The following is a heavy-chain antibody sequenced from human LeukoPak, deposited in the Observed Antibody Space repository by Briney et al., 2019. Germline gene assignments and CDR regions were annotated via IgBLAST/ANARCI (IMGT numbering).Heavy chain of an antibody. Sequence: GGSLRLSCAASGFTFSSYSMNWVRQAPGKGLEWVSSISSSSSYIYYADSVKGRFTISRDNAKNSLYLQMNSLRAEDTAVYYCARSPLGHFCDILTGYYMYFDYWGQGTLVTVSS. CDR3: ARSPLGHFCDILTGYYMYFDY. CDR1: GFTFSSYS. V-gene: IGHV3-21*01. D-gene: IGHD3-9*01. CDR2: ISSSSSYI. J-gene: IGHJ4*02.